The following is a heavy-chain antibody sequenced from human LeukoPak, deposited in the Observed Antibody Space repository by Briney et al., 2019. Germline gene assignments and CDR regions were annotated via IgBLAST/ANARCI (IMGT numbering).Heavy chain of an antibody. CDR2: IYYSGST. CDR1: GGSISSGDYY. V-gene: IGHV4-30-4*01. D-gene: IGHD6-19*01. J-gene: IGHJ5*02. CDR3: AAIIAVAGIPLSDP. Sequence: SQTLSLTCTVSGGSISSGDYYWSWIRQPPGKGLEWIGFIYYSGSTYHNPSLKSRVTISLDTSKNQFSLKLTSVTATDTAVYYCAAIIAVAGIPLSDPWGQGTPVTVSS.